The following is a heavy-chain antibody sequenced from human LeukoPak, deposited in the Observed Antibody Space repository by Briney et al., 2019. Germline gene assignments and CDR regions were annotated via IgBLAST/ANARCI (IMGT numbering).Heavy chain of an antibody. CDR1: GGSISHYY. D-gene: IGHD3-10*01. CDR2: IYYSGST. Sequence: PSETLSLTCTVSGGSISHYYWTWIRQPPGKGLEWIGYIYYSGSTNYNPSLKSRVTISVDMSKNQFSLKLSSVTAADTAVYYCARDQHQIDRGDRFYYGMDVRGKGTTVTVSS. CDR3: ARDQHQIDRGDRFYYGMDV. V-gene: IGHV4-59*01. J-gene: IGHJ6*04.